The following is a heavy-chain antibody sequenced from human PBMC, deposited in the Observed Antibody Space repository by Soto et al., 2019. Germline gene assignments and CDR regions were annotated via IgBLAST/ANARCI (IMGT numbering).Heavy chain of an antibody. J-gene: IGHJ5*01. V-gene: IGHV1-8*02. D-gene: IGHD2-2*01. CDR3: ARSHGYDLNWFDS. Sequence: QVQLVQSGAEVKKPGASVKVSCKTSGYTFTNYDINWVRQAPGQGLEWMGWMNPKSGNTGYAQNFQDRLPMTRDTSLSTAYMELSSLRYEDTAVYYCARSHGYDLNWFDSWCQGTLVTVSS. CDR2: MNPKSGNT. CDR1: GYTFTNYD.